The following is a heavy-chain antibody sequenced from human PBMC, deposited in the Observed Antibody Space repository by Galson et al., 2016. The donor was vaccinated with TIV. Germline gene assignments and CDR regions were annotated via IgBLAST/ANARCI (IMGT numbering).Heavy chain of an antibody. D-gene: IGHD6-19*01. CDR2: ISNTGSLK. J-gene: IGHJ4*02. CDR3: VRAGSGWYELDY. V-gene: IGHV3-21*01. Sequence: SLRLSCAASGFSFSSLSMHWVRQAPGKGLEWVSSISNTGSLKHYPDSLKGQFTISRDNARNSVFLQMNSLRVEDTGVYYCVRAGSGWYELDYWGQGTLVTVSS. CDR1: GFSFSSLS.